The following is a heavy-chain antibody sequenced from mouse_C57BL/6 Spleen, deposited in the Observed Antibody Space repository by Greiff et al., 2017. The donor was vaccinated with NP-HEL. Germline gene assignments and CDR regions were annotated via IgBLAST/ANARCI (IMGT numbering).Heavy chain of an antibody. D-gene: IGHD2-2*01. V-gene: IGHV1-53*01. CDR1: GYTFTSYW. CDR2: INPSNGGT. J-gene: IGHJ4*01. CDR3: ARVGFPRYAMDY. Sequence: QVQLQQPGTELVKPGASVKLSCKASGYTFTSYWMHWVKQRPRQGLEWIGNINPSNGGTNYNEKFKSKATLTVDKSSSTAYMQLSSLTSDDSAVYYCARVGFPRYAMDYWGQGTSVTVSS.